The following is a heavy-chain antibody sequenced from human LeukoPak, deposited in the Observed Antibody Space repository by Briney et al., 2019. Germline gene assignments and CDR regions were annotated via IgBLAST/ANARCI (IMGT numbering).Heavy chain of an antibody. CDR3: ARDNLRASIAARNFDY. Sequence: PSETLSLTCTVSGGSVSSHYWSWIRQPPDKGLEWIGYVYHSGSTDYNPSLKSRVTISMDTSKNRFSLKLRSVTAADTAVYYCARDNLRASIAARNFDYWGQGTLVTVSS. J-gene: IGHJ4*02. V-gene: IGHV4-59*02. D-gene: IGHD6-6*01. CDR2: VYHSGST. CDR1: GGSVSSHY.